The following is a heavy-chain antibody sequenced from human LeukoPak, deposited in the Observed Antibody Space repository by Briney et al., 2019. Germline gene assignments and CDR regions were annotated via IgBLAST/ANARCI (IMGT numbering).Heavy chain of an antibody. Sequence: GGSLRLSCAASGFTASSNYMSWVRQAPGKGLEWVSVIYTGGSTYYADSVKGRFTISRDNSKNTLYLQMNSLRAEDTAVYYCYSMIVVTIRLINDYWGQGTLVTVSS. CDR2: IYTGGST. V-gene: IGHV3-66*01. CDR3: YSMIVVTIRLINDY. D-gene: IGHD3-22*01. CDR1: GFTASSNY. J-gene: IGHJ4*02.